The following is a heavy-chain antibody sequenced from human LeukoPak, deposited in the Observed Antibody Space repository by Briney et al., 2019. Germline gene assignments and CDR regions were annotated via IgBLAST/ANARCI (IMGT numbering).Heavy chain of an antibody. CDR2: IYYRGNT. CDR1: GDSIRNYY. CDR3: ARDSPPQYASSSAGFDY. J-gene: IGHJ4*02. V-gene: IGHV4-59*01. Sequence: SGTLSLTCTVSGDSIRNYYRSWIRQPPGKGLVWIGYIYYRGNTNYNPSLKSRVIISIDTSTNQFSLKMSSVTAADTAVYFCARDSPPQYASSSAGFDYWGQGTLVTVSS. D-gene: IGHD6-6*01.